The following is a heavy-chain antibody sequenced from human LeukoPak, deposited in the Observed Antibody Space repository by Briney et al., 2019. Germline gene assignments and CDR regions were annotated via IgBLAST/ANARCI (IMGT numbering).Heavy chain of an antibody. CDR3: ARDGQLERDDFWFFDL. D-gene: IGHD1-1*01. Sequence: GGSLRLSCAASGFIFSNYWMTWVRQAPGKGLEWVANTKQDGSEKYYVDSVKGRFTISRDSAKNSLYLQMNSLRAEDTAVYYCARDGQLERDDFWFFDLWGRGTLVTVSS. CDR2: TKQDGSEK. V-gene: IGHV3-7*01. CDR1: GFIFSNYW. J-gene: IGHJ2*01.